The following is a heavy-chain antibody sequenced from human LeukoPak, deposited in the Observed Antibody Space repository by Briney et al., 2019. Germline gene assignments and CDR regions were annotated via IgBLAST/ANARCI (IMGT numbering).Heavy chain of an antibody. V-gene: IGHV4-59*01. D-gene: IGHD6-6*01. Sequence: PSETLSLTCTVSGGSINNSYWTWIRQPPGKGLEWIGHIYYSGSTNYSPSLKSRVTISVDTSKKQFSLKLSSVTAAATAVYYCARLSSLANIAARGRTWLDPWGQGTLVTVSS. CDR1: GGSINNSY. J-gene: IGHJ5*02. CDR3: ARLSSLANIAARGRTWLDP. CDR2: IYYSGST.